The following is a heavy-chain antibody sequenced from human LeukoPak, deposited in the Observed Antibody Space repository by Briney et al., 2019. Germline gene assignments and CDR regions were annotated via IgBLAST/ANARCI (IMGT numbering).Heavy chain of an antibody. J-gene: IGHJ3*02. CDR2: INPNSGGT. Sequence: ASVKVSCKASGYTFTGYYMHWVRQAPGQGLEWMGWINPNSGGTNYAQKFQGWVTMTRDTSISTAYMELSRLRSDDTAVYYCARGLAALIAAFDIWGQGTMVTVSS. CDR1: GYTFTGYY. V-gene: IGHV1-2*04. D-gene: IGHD3-16*02. CDR3: ARGLAALIAAFDI.